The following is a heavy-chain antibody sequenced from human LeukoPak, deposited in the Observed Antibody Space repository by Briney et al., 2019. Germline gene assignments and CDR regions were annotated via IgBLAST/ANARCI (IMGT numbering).Heavy chain of an antibody. J-gene: IGHJ3*02. CDR1: GGTFSSYA. CDR2: IIPIFGTA. V-gene: IGHV1-69*13. D-gene: IGHD3-22*01. CDR3: ARDPRAYDSSGYGLNPDDAFDI. Sequence: ASVKVSCKASGGTFSSYAISWVRQAPGQGLEWMGGIIPIFGTANYAQKFQGRVTITADESTSTAYMELSSLRSEDTAVYYCARDPRAYDSSGYGLNPDDAFDIWGQGTMVTVSS.